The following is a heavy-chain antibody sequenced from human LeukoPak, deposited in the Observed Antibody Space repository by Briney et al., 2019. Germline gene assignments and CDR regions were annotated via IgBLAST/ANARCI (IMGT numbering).Heavy chain of an antibody. Sequence: GRSLRLSCAASGFTFRSYGMHWVRQAPGKGLEWVAVISFDGSNKYFADSVKGRFTISRDNSKNTLYLQMNSLRAEDTAVYYCARDWSYSAHPHRFDYWGRGTLVTVSS. CDR2: ISFDGSNK. J-gene: IGHJ4*02. V-gene: IGHV3-30*19. CDR3: ARDWSYSAHPHRFDY. D-gene: IGHD3-10*01. CDR1: GFTFRSYG.